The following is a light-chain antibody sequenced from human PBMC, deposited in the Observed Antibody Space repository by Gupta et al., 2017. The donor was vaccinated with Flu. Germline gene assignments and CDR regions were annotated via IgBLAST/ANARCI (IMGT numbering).Light chain of an antibody. CDR2: NDS. J-gene: IGLJ1*01. Sequence: GKTARSTCSGDEVPKQYAYWDQQKAGQAPVLVIYNDSGRPAGIPGRISGSSSGTTVTVTISGDEAEDDADYYCQSADSSGTYVFGTGTKVTVL. V-gene: IGLV3-25*03. CDR3: QSADSSGTYV. CDR1: EVPKQY.